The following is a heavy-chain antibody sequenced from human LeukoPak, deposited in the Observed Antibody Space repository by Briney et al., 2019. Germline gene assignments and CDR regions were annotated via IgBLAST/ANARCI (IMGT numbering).Heavy chain of an antibody. CDR2: IKQDGSER. V-gene: IGHV3-7*03. J-gene: IGHJ4*02. CDR1: GFSFSSFW. D-gene: IGHD2-21*01. CDR3: VTDLTSLRCGGHCTFDY. Sequence: GWSLRLSCAVSGFSFSSFWMSWVRQAPGKGLEWVANIKQDGSERYYVDSVKGRFTISRDNVKNSLYLQMNSLKTEDTAVYYCVTDLTSLRCGGHCTFDYWGQGSLVTVSS.